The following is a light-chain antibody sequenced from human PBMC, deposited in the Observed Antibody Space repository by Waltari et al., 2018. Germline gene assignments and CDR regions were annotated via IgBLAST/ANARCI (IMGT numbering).Light chain of an antibody. CDR2: GAS. Sequence: IVLTQSPGTLSLSPGERATLSCRASQSVSRSLAWYQQKPGQAPKLIIYGASTRATGIPDRFTGSGSGTDFSLTISSLEPDDFAIYFCQHYVRLPATFGQGTKVEIK. J-gene: IGKJ1*01. V-gene: IGKV3-20*01. CDR3: QHYVRLPAT. CDR1: QSVSRS.